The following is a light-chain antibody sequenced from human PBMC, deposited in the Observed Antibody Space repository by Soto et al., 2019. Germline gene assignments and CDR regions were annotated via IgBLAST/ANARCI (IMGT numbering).Light chain of an antibody. CDR2: GAS. Sequence: EIVMTQSPATLSVSPGERATLSCRASQSVSTNLAWYQQKPGQAPRLLIYGASTRATGIPARFSGSGSGTEFTLTISSLQSEDFAVYYCQQYDIGSAFGGGTKVDI. J-gene: IGKJ4*01. V-gene: IGKV3-15*01. CDR1: QSVSTN. CDR3: QQYDIGSA.